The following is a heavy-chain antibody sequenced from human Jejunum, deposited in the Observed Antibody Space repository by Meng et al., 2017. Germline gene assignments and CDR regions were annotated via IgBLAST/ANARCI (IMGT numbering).Heavy chain of an antibody. V-gene: IGHV4-4*02. J-gene: IGHJ4*02. D-gene: IGHD2-15*01. CDR3: ARDWGCRDGYCFSGLLEF. CDR2: IYHGGYT. CDR1: GDSISSNNR. Sequence: QVQLQESGPGLVRPSGTLTLTCSVSGDSISSNNRWTWVRQPPGRGLEWIGEIYHGGYTNYNPSLTSPVTISVDKSKNQFTLRLNSVTAADTAIYYCARDWGCRDGYCFSGLLEFWGQGILVTVSS.